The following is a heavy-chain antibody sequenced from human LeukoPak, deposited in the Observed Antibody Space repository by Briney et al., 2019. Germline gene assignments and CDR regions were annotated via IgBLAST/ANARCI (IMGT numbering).Heavy chain of an antibody. CDR2: IYYSGST. CDR1: GGSISSSSYY. CDR3: ARDSGYYDILSGYYKPYYFDY. J-gene: IGHJ4*02. D-gene: IGHD3-9*01. V-gene: IGHV4-39*07. Sequence: SETLSLTCTVSGGSISSSSYYWGWIRQPPGKGLEWIGSIYYSGSTYYNPSLKSRVTISVDTSKNQFSLKLSSVTAADTAVYYCARDSGYYDILSGYYKPYYFDYWGQGTLVTVSS.